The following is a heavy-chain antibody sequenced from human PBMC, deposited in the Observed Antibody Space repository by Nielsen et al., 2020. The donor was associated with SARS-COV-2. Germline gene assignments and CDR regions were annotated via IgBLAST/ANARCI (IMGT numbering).Heavy chain of an antibody. D-gene: IGHD4-11*01. V-gene: IGHV4-4*02. CDR3: ARMIGYSTSSDS. CDR2: IYHGGSI. J-gene: IGHJ4*02. CDR1: GDSISSQTW. Sequence: GSLRLSCGVFGDSISSQTWWSWVRQPPGKGLEWIGQIYHGGSINYNPSLRSRVAISVDKFNNQYSLKVTSVTAADTAVYYCARMIGYSTSSDSWGQGILVTVSS.